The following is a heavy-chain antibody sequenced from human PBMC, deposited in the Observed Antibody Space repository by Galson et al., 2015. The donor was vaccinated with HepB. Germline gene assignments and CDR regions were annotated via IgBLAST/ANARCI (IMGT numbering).Heavy chain of an antibody. D-gene: IGHD3-9*01. Sequence: SLRLSCAASGSDFGVHGMHWVRQAPGKGLEWVAVIWHDGSLQYYVGSVKGRFTISSDNSKNMLYLQMNSLRAEDTAVFYCARYFGNLAAFDIWGQGTVVTVSS. CDR2: IWHDGSLQ. CDR3: ARYFGNLAAFDI. J-gene: IGHJ3*02. V-gene: IGHV3-33*01. CDR1: GSDFGVHG.